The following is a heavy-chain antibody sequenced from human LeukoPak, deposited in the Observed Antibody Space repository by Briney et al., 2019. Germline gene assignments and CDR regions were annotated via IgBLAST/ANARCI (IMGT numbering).Heavy chain of an antibody. J-gene: IGHJ4*02. V-gene: IGHV3-23*01. CDR3: AKGAYDYIEIAYFDY. D-gene: IGHD5-12*01. CDR2: ISDSGGRT. Sequence: PGGSLRLSCAVSGITLSNYGMSWVRQAPGKGLEWVAGISDSGGRTNYADSVKGRFTISRDNPKNTLYLQMNSLRAEDTAVYYCAKGAYDYIEIAYFDYWGQGSLVTVSS. CDR1: GITLSNYG.